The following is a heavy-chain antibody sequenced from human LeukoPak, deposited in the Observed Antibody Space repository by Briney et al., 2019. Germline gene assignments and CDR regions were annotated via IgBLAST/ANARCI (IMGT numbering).Heavy chain of an antibody. V-gene: IGHV1-2*02. D-gene: IGHD1-26*01. Sequence: ASVKVSCKASGYTFTGYYMHWVRQAPGQGLEWMGWINPNSGGTNYAQKFQGRVTMTRDTSISTAYMELSRLRSDDTAVYYCARVYSGNYYGAFDIWGQGTMVTVSS. J-gene: IGHJ3*02. CDR3: ARVYSGNYYGAFDI. CDR2: INPNSGGT. CDR1: GYTFTGYY.